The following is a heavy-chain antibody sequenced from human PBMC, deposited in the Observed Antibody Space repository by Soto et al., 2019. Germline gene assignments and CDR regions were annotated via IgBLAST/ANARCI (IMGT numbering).Heavy chain of an antibody. D-gene: IGHD2-15*01. J-gene: IGHJ4*02. CDR1: GFTFSDFA. Sequence: EVQLLESGGALVQPGGSLRLSCRGSGFTFSDFAMNWVRQAPNKGLEWVSTMTGSGDTTYYAESVKGRFTISRDNSKNTLFLHMPAVRPDDTAIYFWAKRVNGGTQSPFGSWGKGTLVTVSS. V-gene: IGHV3-23*01. CDR2: MTGSGDTT. CDR3: AKRVNGGTQSPFGS.